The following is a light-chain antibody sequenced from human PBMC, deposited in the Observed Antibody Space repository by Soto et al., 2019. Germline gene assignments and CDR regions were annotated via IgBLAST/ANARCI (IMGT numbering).Light chain of an antibody. V-gene: IGKV1-39*01. J-gene: IGKJ1*01. Sequence: DIQMTQSPSSLSASVGDRVTITCRASQSISRYLNWYQHKPGEAPRLLMYGASSLQSGVPSRFSGSGSGKDFTLTISSLQPEDFAIYYCQQSYRTLRTFGQGTKVEIK. CDR1: QSISRY. CDR3: QQSYRTLRT. CDR2: GAS.